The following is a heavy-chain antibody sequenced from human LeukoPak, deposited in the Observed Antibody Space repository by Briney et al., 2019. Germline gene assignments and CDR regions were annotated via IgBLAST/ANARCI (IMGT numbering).Heavy chain of an antibody. Sequence: PGGALRLSCSAPGFTFSSYAMHWVRQAPGKGLEYVSAISSNGGSTYYANSVKGRFTISRDNSKNTLYLQMGSLRAEDMAVYYCARDEGITIFGVVNENWFDPWSQGTLVTVSS. V-gene: IGHV3-64*01. J-gene: IGHJ5*02. D-gene: IGHD3-3*01. CDR3: ARDEGITIFGVVNENWFDP. CDR1: GFTFSSYA. CDR2: ISSNGGST.